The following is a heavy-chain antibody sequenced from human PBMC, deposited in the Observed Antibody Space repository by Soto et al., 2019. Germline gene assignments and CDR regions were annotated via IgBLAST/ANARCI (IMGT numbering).Heavy chain of an antibody. CDR2: IYWNDDK. Sequence: QITLKESGPTLVNPTQTLTLTCTFSGFSLSTSGVGVGWIRQPPGKALEWLALIYWNDDKRYSPSLKSRLTITKDTSKNQVVLTMTNMDPVDTATYYCARHRLDGDPPPYYFDYWGQGTLVTVSS. V-gene: IGHV2-5*01. CDR3: ARHRLDGDPPPYYFDY. D-gene: IGHD4-17*01. CDR1: GFSLSTSGVG. J-gene: IGHJ4*02.